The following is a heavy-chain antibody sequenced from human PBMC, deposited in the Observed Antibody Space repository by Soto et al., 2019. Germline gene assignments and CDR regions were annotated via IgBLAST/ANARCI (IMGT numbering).Heavy chain of an antibody. Sequence: GGSLRLSCAASGFTFSSYAMHWVRQAPGKELEYVSAISSNGGSTYYANSVKGRFTSSRDNSKNTLYLQMGSLRAEDRAVYYCAREGSGCSGVSCSSVASVFWCPGPMVTV. J-gene: IGHJ3*01. V-gene: IGHV3-64*01. CDR3: AREGSGCSGVSCSSVASVF. D-gene: IGHD2-15*01. CDR2: ISSNGGST. CDR1: GFTFSSYA.